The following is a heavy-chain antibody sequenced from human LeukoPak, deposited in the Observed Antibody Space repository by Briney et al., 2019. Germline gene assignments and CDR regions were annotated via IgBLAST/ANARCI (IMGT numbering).Heavy chain of an antibody. CDR1: VYFISCGYD. CDR3: ARLWDGDYAHAADDAFDI. Sequence: PSETLFLTCAVAVYFISCGYDWAWLRQPPGKELEWIRCLYHSESTYYNSSLESRLTISVDTPKNQFSLKLSSVTAAHTAVYYCARLWDGDYAHAADDAFDIWGQGTMVTVSS. D-gene: IGHD4-17*01. V-gene: IGHV4-38-2*01. J-gene: IGHJ3*02. CDR2: LYHSEST.